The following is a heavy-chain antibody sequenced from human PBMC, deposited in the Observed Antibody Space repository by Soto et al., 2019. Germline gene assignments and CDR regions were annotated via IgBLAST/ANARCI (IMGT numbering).Heavy chain of an antibody. V-gene: IGHV3-30*03. D-gene: IGHD2-2*01. CDR1: GFTFRNYG. J-gene: IGHJ5*02. CDR2: MSYDGSKQ. Sequence: QVQLVESGGGVVQPGRSLRLSCGASGFTFRNYGMHWVRQGPGKGLEWVAIMSYDGSKQYYADSVKGRFTISRDNSRNTLYLEMNSLRAEDSAVYHCVRDTGDCSGISCNPGNNWFDPWGQGTLVTVSS. CDR3: VRDTGDCSGISCNPGNNWFDP.